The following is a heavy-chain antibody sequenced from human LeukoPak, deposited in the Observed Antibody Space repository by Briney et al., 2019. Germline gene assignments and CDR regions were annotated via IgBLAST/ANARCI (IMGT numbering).Heavy chain of an antibody. CDR1: GYTFTSYG. D-gene: IGHD3-10*01. V-gene: IGHV1-18*01. CDR2: ISAYNGNT. CDR3: ARDLIVYGSGSYFDY. J-gene: IGHJ4*02. Sequence: GASVKVSCKASGYTFTSYGISWVRQAPGQGLEWMGWISAYNGNTNYAQKLQGRVTMTTDTSTSTAYMELRSLRSEDTALYFCARDLIVYGSGSYFDYWGQGTLVTVSS.